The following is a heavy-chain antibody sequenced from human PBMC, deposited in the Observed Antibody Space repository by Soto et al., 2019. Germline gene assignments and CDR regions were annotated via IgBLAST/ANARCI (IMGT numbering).Heavy chain of an antibody. CDR3: ARDSAVTTDY. CDR1: GYTFSSYS. Sequence: PGGSLRLSCAASGYTFSSYSMNWVRQAPGKGLEWVSSISSSSSYIYYADSVKGRFTISRDNAKNSLYLQMNSLRAEDMAVYYCARDSAVTTDYWGQGTLVTVSS. V-gene: IGHV3-21*01. J-gene: IGHJ4*02. D-gene: IGHD4-17*01. CDR2: ISSSSSYI.